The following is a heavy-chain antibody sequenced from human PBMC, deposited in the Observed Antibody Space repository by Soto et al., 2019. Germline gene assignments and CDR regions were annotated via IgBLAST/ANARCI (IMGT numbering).Heavy chain of an antibody. D-gene: IGHD3-22*01. CDR3: ASENYYDSSGYYYNFYFAY. CDR1: GGSISSGGYY. CDR2: IDYSGST. Sequence: SETLSLTCTVSGGSISSGGYYWSWIRQHPGKGLEWIGYIDYSGSTYHNPALKSRVTISVDTSKNQFSLKLSSVTAADTAVYYCASENYYDSSGYYYNFYFAYRGQGTLVTVSS. J-gene: IGHJ4*02. V-gene: IGHV4-30-4*08.